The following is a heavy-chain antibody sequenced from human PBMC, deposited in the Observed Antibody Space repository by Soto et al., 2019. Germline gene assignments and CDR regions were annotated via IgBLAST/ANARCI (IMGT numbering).Heavy chain of an antibody. Sequence: PSETLSLTCTVSGRSSTGHFWSWVRQPPGKALEWIGEVSHSGNTQYSPSLWSRVTLSVDSPKNQISLALTSVSTADTAAYYCVRAKFESTGWHQFDIWGQGTLVTVSS. V-gene: IGHV4-34*01. D-gene: IGHD7-27*01. CDR1: GRSSTGHF. J-gene: IGHJ4*02. CDR2: VSHSGNT. CDR3: VRAKFESTGWHQFDI.